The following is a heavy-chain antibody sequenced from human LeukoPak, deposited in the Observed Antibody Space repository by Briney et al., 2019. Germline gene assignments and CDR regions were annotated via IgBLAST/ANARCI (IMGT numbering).Heavy chain of an antibody. CDR2: ISSSSSYI. CDR3: ARGYSYGEP. J-gene: IGHJ4*02. CDR1: EFTISSYS. Sequence: KSGGSLRPSCAASEFTISSYSMNWVRQAPGNGLEWVSSISSSSSYIYYADSVRGRFTISRDNAKNSLYLQMNSLRAEDTAVYYCARGYSYGEPWGQGTLVTVSS. V-gene: IGHV3-21*01. D-gene: IGHD5-18*01.